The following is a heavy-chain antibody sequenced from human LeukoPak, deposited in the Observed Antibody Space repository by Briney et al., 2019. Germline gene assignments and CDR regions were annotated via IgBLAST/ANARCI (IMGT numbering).Heavy chain of an antibody. CDR3: ARDHKKYSSSWYDAFDI. V-gene: IGHV4-38-2*02. Sequence: SETLSLTCTVSGSSISSGYYWGWIRQPPGKGLEWIGSIFHTGNAYYNPSLKSRVTISVDTSKNQFSLKLSSVTAADTAVYYCARDHKKYSSSWYDAFDIWGQGTMVTVSS. D-gene: IGHD6-13*01. CDR1: GSSISSGYY. CDR2: IFHTGNA. J-gene: IGHJ3*02.